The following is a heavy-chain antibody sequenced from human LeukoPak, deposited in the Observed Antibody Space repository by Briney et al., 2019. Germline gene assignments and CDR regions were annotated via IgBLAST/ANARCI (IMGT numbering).Heavy chain of an antibody. V-gene: IGHV3-23*01. CDR1: GFTFSSYA. D-gene: IGHD3-9*01. CDR2: FSGSGGST. CDR3: VKSVGRFLTGYYADY. Sequence: HPGGSLRLSCAASGFTFSSYAVSWVRQVPGKGLEWVSAFSGSGGSTYYADSVKGRFTISRDNSKNTLYLQMSSLRADDTAVYYCVKSVGRFLTGYYADYWGQGSLVTVSS. J-gene: IGHJ4*02.